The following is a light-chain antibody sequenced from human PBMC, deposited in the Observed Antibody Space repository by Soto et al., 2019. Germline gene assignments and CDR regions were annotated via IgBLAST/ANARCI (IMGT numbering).Light chain of an antibody. J-gene: IGLJ2*01. CDR3: SSYAGSNVVV. CDR1: SSDVGGDNY. Sequence: QSALTQPPSASGSPGQSVTISCTGTSSDVGGDNYVSWYQQHPGQAPKLMIYEVSKRPSGVPDRFSGSKSGNTASLTVSGLQAEDEADYYCSSYAGSNVVVFGGGTKLTVL. V-gene: IGLV2-8*01. CDR2: EVS.